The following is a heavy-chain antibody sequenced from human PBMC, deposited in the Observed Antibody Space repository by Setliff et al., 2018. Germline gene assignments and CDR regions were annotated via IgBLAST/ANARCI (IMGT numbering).Heavy chain of an antibody. V-gene: IGHV5-51*01. CDR1: EYSFTTYW. CDR2: LYPGDSDT. CDR3: ARESYDSSGYIYYFDY. J-gene: IGHJ4*02. Sequence: GESLKISCKASEYSFTTYWIGWVRQMPGKGLEWMGILYPGDSDTRYSPSFQGQVTISADKSISTAYLQWSSLKASDTAMYYCARESYDSSGYIYYFDYWGQGTLVTVSS. D-gene: IGHD3-22*01.